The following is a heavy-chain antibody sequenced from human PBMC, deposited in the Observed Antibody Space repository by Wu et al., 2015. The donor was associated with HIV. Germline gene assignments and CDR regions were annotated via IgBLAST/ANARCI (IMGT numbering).Heavy chain of an antibody. CDR2: INPNSGGT. D-gene: IGHD2-15*01. CDR1: GYTFTGYY. V-gene: IGHV1-2*02. Sequence: QVQLVQSGAEVKKPGASVKVSCKASGYTFTGYYMHWVRQAPGQGLGWMGWINPNSGGTNYAQKFQGRVTMTRDTSISTAYMELSRLRSDDTAVYYCARGYCSGGSCYPHDAFDIWGQGTMVTVSS. CDR3: ARGYCSGGSCYPHDAFDI. J-gene: IGHJ3*02.